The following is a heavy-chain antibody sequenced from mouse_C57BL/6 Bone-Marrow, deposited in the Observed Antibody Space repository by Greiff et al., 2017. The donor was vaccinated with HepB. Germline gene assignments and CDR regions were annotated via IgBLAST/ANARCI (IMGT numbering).Heavy chain of an antibody. CDR2: IWSGGST. CDR3: AGYYYGSSYVDDYAMDY. CDR1: GFSLTSYG. J-gene: IGHJ4*01. Sequence: VQRVESGPGLVKPSQSLSITCTASGFSLTSYGVHWVRQSPGKGLEWLGVIWSGGSTDYYAAFISRLSTSKDNSRSKVFYKMNSLQADDTAVYYCAGYYYGSSYVDDYAMDYWGQGTSVTVSS. V-gene: IGHV2-2*01. D-gene: IGHD1-1*01.